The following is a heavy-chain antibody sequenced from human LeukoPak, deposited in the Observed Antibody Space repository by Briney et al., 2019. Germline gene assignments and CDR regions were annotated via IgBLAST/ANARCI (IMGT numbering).Heavy chain of an antibody. Sequence: GRSLRLSCAAAGFTFSKFAMHWVRQAPGKGLEWVAVVSYDGSYKYYADSVKGRFTISRDNSKNTLYLQMNSLRPEDTAVYYCAKDVRESYSSGGTFDYWGQGTLVTVSS. CDR3: AKDVRESYSSGGTFDY. D-gene: IGHD3-10*01. V-gene: IGHV3-30*04. CDR1: GFTFSKFA. J-gene: IGHJ4*02. CDR2: VSYDGSYK.